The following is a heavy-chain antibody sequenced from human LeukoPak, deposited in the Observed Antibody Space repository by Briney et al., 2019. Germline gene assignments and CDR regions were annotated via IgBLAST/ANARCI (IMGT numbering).Heavy chain of an antibody. CDR3: AKTRTLRGYSDLYYFDY. J-gene: IGHJ4*02. CDR1: GFTFSSYA. Sequence: PGGSLRLSCAASGFTFSSYAMSWVRQAPGKGLEWVSAISGSGGSTYYADSVKGRFTISRDNSKNTLYLQMNSLRAEDTAVYYCAKTRTLRGYSDLYYFDYWGQGTLVTVSS. D-gene: IGHD5-12*01. V-gene: IGHV3-23*01. CDR2: ISGSGGST.